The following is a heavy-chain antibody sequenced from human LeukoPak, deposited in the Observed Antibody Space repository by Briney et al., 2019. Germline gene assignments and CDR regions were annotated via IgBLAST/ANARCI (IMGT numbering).Heavy chain of an antibody. CDR1: GFTFSSYG. Sequence: GGSLRLSCAASGFTFSSYGMHWVRQAPGKGLEWVAIISYDGSNKYYADSVKGRFTISRDNSKNTLYLQMNNLRADDTAVYYCARDPQVSYWGQGALVTVSS. CDR2: ISYDGSNK. CDR3: ARDPQVSY. J-gene: IGHJ4*02. V-gene: IGHV3-30*03.